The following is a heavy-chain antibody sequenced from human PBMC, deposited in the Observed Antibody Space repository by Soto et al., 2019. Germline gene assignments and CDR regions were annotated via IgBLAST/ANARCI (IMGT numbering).Heavy chain of an antibody. CDR2: IYGSGGSGST. V-gene: IGHV4-31*03. CDR1: GDSITSGGYY. CDR3: AWKPAASFSGIDY. Sequence: TLSLTCTVTGDSITSGGYYWSWIRQHPGKGLEWLGYIYGSGGSGSTLYNPSLKSRITLSVDTSKTQFSLNLSSVTVADTAVYFCAWKPAASFSGIDYWGQGTLVTVSS. D-gene: IGHD1-1*01. J-gene: IGHJ4*02.